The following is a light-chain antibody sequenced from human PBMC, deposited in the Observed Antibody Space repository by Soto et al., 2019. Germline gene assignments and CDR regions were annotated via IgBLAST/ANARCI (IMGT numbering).Light chain of an antibody. CDR2: GAS. Sequence: ETVLTQSPGTLSLSPGERATLSCRASQSVSSSYLAWYQQNPGQAPRLLIYGASTRPTGIPDRFSGSGSGTDFTLTISRLEPEDFAVYYCQQYGSSPDTFGQGTKLEIK. CDR1: QSVSSSY. CDR3: QQYGSSPDT. V-gene: IGKV3-20*01. J-gene: IGKJ2*01.